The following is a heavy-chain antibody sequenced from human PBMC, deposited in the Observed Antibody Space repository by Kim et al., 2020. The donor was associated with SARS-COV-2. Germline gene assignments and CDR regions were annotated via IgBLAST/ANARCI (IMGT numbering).Heavy chain of an antibody. J-gene: IGHJ5*02. V-gene: IGHV3-74*01. CDR3: ARSAAGTWWLDP. D-gene: IGHD6-13*01. Sequence: TYPDAVKGRFTFSGDTAQKTLYLQVNSLRAEDTAVYYCARSAAGTWWLDPWGQGTLVIVSS.